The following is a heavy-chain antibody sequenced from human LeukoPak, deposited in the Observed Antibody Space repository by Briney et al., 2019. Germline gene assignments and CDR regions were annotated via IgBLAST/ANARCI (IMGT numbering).Heavy chain of an antibody. D-gene: IGHD2-21*02. CDR2: ISSDGSST. CDR3: AREGDAVNGDRGPRFYYYYMDV. CDR1: GFTFNSYW. J-gene: IGHJ6*03. V-gene: IGHV3-74*01. Sequence: GGSLRLSCAASGFTFNSYWMHWVRQAPGKGLVWVSRISSDGSSTKYADSVKGRFTISRDNAKNTLYLQMNSLRAEDTAVYYCAREGDAVNGDRGPRFYYYYMDVWGKGTTVTVSS.